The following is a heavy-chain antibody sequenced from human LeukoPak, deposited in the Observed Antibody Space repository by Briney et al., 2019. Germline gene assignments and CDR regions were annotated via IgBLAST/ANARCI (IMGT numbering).Heavy chain of an antibody. Sequence: GGSLRLSCAASGFTFSNYWMHWVRQGPGKGLVWVSRIRSDGTSTSYADSVKGRFTISRDNAKNTLYLQMNSLRAEDTALYYCARDLRVVITGSFDSWGQGTLVTVSS. CDR1: GFTFSNYW. D-gene: IGHD3-22*01. CDR3: ARDLRVVITGSFDS. V-gene: IGHV3-74*01. CDR2: IRSDGTST. J-gene: IGHJ4*02.